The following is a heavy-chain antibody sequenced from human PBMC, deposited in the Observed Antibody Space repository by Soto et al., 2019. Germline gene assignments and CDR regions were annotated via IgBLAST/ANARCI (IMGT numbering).Heavy chain of an antibody. D-gene: IGHD4-4*01. CDR1: GFTFSSYW. CDR2: INSDGSST. Sequence: PGGSLRLSCAASGFTFSSYWMHWVRQAPGKGLVWVSRINSDGSSTSYADSVKGRFTISRDNSKNTLYLQMNSLRAEDTAAYYCAKDPTTVTRGFFDCWGQGTQVTVSS. CDR3: AKDPTTVTRGFFDC. J-gene: IGHJ4*02. V-gene: IGHV3-74*01.